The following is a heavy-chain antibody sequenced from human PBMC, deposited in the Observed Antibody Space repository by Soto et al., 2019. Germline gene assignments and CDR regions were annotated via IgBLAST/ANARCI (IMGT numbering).Heavy chain of an antibody. Sequence: GGSLRLSCAASGFTFSSYAMRWVRQAQGKGLEWVSAISGSGGSTYYADSVKGRFTISRDNSKNTQYLQMNSLRAEDTAVYYGAKGDWGVFDIWGQGTMVTVSS. CDR2: ISGSGGST. D-gene: IGHD7-27*01. CDR1: GFTFSSYA. J-gene: IGHJ3*02. V-gene: IGHV3-23*01. CDR3: AKGDWGVFDI.